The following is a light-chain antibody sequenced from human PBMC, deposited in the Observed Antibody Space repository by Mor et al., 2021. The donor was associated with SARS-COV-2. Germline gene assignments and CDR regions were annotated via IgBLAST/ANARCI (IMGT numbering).Light chain of an antibody. J-gene: IGKJ4*01. CDR2: KAS. CDR3: QQYDSYPLT. V-gene: IGKV1-5*03. Sequence: YVEKTGKAPKLLISKASDLESGVPSRFSGDGFGTDFTLTISSLQPDDSAVYYCQQYDSYPLTFGGGTKVEIK.